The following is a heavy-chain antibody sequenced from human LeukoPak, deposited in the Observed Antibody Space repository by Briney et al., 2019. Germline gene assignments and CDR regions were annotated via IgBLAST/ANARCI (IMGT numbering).Heavy chain of an antibody. CDR2: IYTSGST. V-gene: IGHV4-4*07. CDR1: GGSISSYY. D-gene: IGHD6-13*01. Sequence: TSETLSLTCTVSGGSISSYYWSWIRQPAGKGLEWIGRIYTSGSTNYNPSLKSRVTISVDKSKNQLSLKLSSVTAADTAVYYCARDGVAAAGTDYWGQGTLVTVSS. CDR3: ARDGVAAAGTDY. J-gene: IGHJ4*02.